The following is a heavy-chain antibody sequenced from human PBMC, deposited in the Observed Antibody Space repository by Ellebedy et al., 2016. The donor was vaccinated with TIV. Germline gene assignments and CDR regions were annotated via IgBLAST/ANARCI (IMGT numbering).Heavy chain of an antibody. J-gene: IGHJ4*02. D-gene: IGHD6-19*01. Sequence: GESLKISCAASGFTFSRYAMSWVRQAPGKGLEWVSTISNTGGRTYYAEYLKGRFTISRDNSKNMLDLQMNSLRAEDTAVYYCAKGGIAVGGSFFDSWGQGTLVTVSS. CDR3: AKGGIAVGGSFFDS. V-gene: IGHV3-23*01. CDR1: GFTFSRYA. CDR2: ISNTGGRT.